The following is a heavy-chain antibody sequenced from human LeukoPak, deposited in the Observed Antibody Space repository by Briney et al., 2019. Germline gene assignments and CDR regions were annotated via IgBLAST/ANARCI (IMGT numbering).Heavy chain of an antibody. D-gene: IGHD6-19*01. CDR1: GFTFSNYG. J-gene: IGHJ4*02. Sequence: GGSLRLSCTSSGFTFSNYGMHWVRLAPGKGLEWVSFIRHDGSSKDYADSVKGRFTISRDNFKNTVYLQMDNLRPEDTAVYYCAKDYSSSGWRFDSWGQGTPVTVSS. CDR2: IRHDGSSK. CDR3: AKDYSSSGWRFDS. V-gene: IGHV3-30*02.